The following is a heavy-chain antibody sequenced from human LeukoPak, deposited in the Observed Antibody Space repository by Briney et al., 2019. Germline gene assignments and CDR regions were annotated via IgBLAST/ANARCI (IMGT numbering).Heavy chain of an antibody. V-gene: IGHV3-11*04. CDR1: GFTFSDYY. CDR3: AREDYDSRHIDY. CDR2: ISGIGRTI. J-gene: IGHJ4*02. Sequence: GGSLRLSCAASGFTFSDYYMTWIRQAPGKGLEWVSYISGIGRTIYYADSVKGRFTISRDNTKKSVFLQMNSLTAEDTAVYYCAREDYDSRHIDYWGQGTLVTVSS. D-gene: IGHD3-22*01.